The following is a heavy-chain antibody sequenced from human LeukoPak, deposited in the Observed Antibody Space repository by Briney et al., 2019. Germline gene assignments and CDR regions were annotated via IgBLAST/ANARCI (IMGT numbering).Heavy chain of an antibody. CDR3: ASLDTAAIRTGGY. CDR2: IKKSGSET. D-gene: IGHD5-18*01. V-gene: IGHV3-7*01. Sequence: PGGSLRLSCAAPGFTFSSYWMSWVRQAPGKGLEWVAMIKKSGSETHYVDSVKGRFAISRDSARNSLYLQMSSLKADDTAVYYCASLDTAAIRTGGYWGQGTLVTVSS. CDR1: GFTFSSYW. J-gene: IGHJ4*02.